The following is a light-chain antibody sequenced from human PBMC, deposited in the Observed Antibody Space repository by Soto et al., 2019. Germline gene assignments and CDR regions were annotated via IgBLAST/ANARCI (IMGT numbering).Light chain of an antibody. CDR1: QSISNY. CDR3: QQSYSTPPGT. V-gene: IGKV1-39*01. CDR2: DAS. J-gene: IGKJ2*01. Sequence: DIQMTQSTSSLSASVGDRVTITCRASQSISNYLNWYQQKPGKAPNLLIYDASSLQSGVPSRFSGSGSGTDFTLTISSLQPEDFATYYCQQSYSTPPGTFGQGTKLEIK.